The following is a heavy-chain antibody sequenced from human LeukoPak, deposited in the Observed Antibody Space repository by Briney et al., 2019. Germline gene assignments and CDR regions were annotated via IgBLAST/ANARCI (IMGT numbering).Heavy chain of an antibody. CDR2: IDSSSSYI. V-gene: IGHV3-21*01. CDR1: GFTFSSYA. J-gene: IGHJ4*02. D-gene: IGHD3-3*01. Sequence: GGSLRLSCAASGFTFSSYAMNWVRQAPGKGLEWVSSIDSSSSYIYYADSVKGRFTISRANAKNSLFLQMNSLRAEDTAVYYCARGPHGGFVIIPTEFWGQGTLVTVSS. CDR3: ARGPHGGFVIIPTEF.